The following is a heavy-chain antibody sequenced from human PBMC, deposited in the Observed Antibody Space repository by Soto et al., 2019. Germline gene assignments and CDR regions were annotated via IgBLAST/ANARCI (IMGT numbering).Heavy chain of an antibody. J-gene: IGHJ5*02. V-gene: IGHV1-69*01. D-gene: IGHD2-15*01. CDR2: IIPIFGTA. CDR3: ARDHQSEGVAGPNWFDP. CDR1: GGTFSSYA. Sequence: QVQLVQSGAEVKKPGSSVKVSCKASGGTFSSYAISWVRQAPGQGLEWMGGIIPIFGTANYAQKFQGRVTITADESTSTAYRELSSLRSEDTAVYYCARDHQSEGVAGPNWFDPWGQGTLVTVSS.